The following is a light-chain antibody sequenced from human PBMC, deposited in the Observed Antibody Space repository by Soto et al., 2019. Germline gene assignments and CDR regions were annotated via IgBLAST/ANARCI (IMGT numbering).Light chain of an antibody. V-gene: IGLV2-14*01. Sequence: QSALTQPASVSGSPGQSITISCTGTSGDVGGYNYVSWYQQHPGKAPKRMIYDVSNRPSGVSNRISGSKSGNTASLTISGLQAEGEADYYCSSYTSSSTLGFGGGTKRTLL. J-gene: IGLJ3*02. CDR2: DVS. CDR1: SGDVGGYNY. CDR3: SSYTSSSTLG.